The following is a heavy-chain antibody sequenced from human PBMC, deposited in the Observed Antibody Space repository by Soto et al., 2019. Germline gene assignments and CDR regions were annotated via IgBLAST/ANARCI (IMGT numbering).Heavy chain of an antibody. D-gene: IGHD3-3*01. J-gene: IGHJ6*02. CDR3: ARDASYYSLWSGYYPSRNGMDV. Sequence: QVQVVESGGGVVQPGRSLRLSCAASGFTFSSFGMHWVRQAPGKGLEWVSLIWYDGSKKSYGDSVKGRFTISRDNSRNTVYLQMNILRAYDTAVYYCARDASYYSLWSGYYPSRNGMDVWGQGTTVTVSS. CDR2: IWYDGSKK. CDR1: GFTFSSFG. V-gene: IGHV3-33*01.